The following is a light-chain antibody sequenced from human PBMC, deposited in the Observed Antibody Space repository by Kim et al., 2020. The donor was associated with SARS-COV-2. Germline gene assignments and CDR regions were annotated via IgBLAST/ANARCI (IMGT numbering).Light chain of an antibody. J-gene: IGKJ1*01. V-gene: IGKV3-15*01. Sequence: EIVMTQSPGTLSVSPGERATLSCRASQSVSSNLAWYQQKPGQAPRLLIYGASTRATGIPARFIGGGSGTDFTLTVSSLQSEDFAVYYCQQYNNWPRTFGQGTKVDIK. CDR3: QQYNNWPRT. CDR2: GAS. CDR1: QSVSSN.